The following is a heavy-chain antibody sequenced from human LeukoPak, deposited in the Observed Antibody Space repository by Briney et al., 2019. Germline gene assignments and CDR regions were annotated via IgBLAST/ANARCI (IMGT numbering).Heavy chain of an antibody. CDR3: AKDMAYSSGWYGIDY. CDR1: GFTFDDYA. Sequence: GGSLRLSCEASGFTFDDYAMHWVRQAPGEGLEWVSFISGDGGSTHHADSVKGRFTISRDNSKNSLYLQMNSLRTEDTALYYCAKDMAYSSGWYGIDYWGQGTLVTVSS. V-gene: IGHV3-43*02. D-gene: IGHD6-19*01. J-gene: IGHJ4*02. CDR2: ISGDGGST.